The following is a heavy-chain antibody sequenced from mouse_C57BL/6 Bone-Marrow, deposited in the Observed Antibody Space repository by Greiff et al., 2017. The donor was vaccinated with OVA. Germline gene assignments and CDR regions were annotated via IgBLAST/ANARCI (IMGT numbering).Heavy chain of an antibody. CDR3: ARSGFTTVVPY. D-gene: IGHD1-1*01. V-gene: IGHV1-81*01. J-gene: IGHJ2*01. CDR1: GYTFTSYG. CDR2: IYPRSGNT. Sequence: VMLVESGAELARPGASVKLSCKASGYTFTSYGISWVKQRTGQGLEWIGGIYPRSGNTYYNEKFKGKATLTADKSSSTAYMELRSLTSEDSAVYFCARSGFTTVVPYWGQGTTLTVSS.